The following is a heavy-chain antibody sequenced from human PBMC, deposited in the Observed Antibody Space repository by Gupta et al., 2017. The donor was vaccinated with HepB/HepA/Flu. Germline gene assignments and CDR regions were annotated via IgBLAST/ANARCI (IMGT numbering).Heavy chain of an antibody. CDR2: INPNSGGT. CDR1: GYTFTGYY. V-gene: IGHV1-2*02. D-gene: IGHD3-3*01. CDR3: ARGTYDFWSGSFTY. Sequence: QVQLVQSGAEVKKPGASVKVSCKASGYTFTGYYMHWVRQAPGQGLEWIGWINPNSGGTNSPQRFQGRVTMIRDTSINTAYMELTRLRSDDTAVYYCARGTYDFWSGSFTYWGQGTLVTVSS. J-gene: IGHJ4*02.